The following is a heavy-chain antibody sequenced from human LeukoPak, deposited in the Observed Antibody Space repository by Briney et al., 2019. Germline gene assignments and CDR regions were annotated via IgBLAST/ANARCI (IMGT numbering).Heavy chain of an antibody. Sequence: SETLSLTCTVSGGSISTYDWSWIRQPPGKEPEWIGNISDRGGATYNPSLESRVSMSVDTSETHFSLKLNSVTAADTAVYFCARLPSHWGQGTLVTVSS. J-gene: IGHJ4*02. CDR2: ISDRGGA. CDR3: ARLPSH. V-gene: IGHV4-59*08. CDR1: GGSISTYD.